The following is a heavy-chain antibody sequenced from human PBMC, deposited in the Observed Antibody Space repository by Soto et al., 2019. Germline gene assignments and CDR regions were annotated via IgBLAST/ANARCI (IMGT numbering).Heavy chain of an antibody. V-gene: IGHV4-31*03. CDR1: GESISSGGYY. D-gene: IGHD6-6*01. CDR2: IYDSGSA. J-gene: IGHJ4*02. Sequence: QVQLQASGPGLVKPSQTLSLTCSVSGESISSGGYYWSWIRQHPGKGLEWIGYIYDSGSAYYNPSLESRVTISPNTSKNHFTMQLSPVTAADTAVYYCARSLSSSSAADYWGQGTLISVAS. CDR3: ARSLSSSSAADY.